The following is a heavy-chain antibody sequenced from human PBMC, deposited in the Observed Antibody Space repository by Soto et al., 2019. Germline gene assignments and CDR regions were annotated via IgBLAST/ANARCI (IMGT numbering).Heavy chain of an antibody. J-gene: IGHJ4*02. Sequence: SETLSLTCTVSGGSISSYYWSWIRQPPGKGLEWIGYIYYSGSTNYNPSLKSRVTISVDTSKNQFSLKLSSVTAADTAVYYCAGRYGDNFAYWRQGTLVTVSS. CDR2: IYYSGST. V-gene: IGHV4-59*01. CDR1: GGSISSYY. CDR3: AGRYGDNFAY. D-gene: IGHD4-17*01.